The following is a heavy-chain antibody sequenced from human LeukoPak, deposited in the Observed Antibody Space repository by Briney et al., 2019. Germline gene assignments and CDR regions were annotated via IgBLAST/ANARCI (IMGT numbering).Heavy chain of an antibody. J-gene: IGHJ5*02. D-gene: IGHD3-22*01. Sequence: SETLSLTCTVSGDSISSSTYYWSWIRQPPGKGLEWIGYIHYTGSTNYNPPLKSRVTISEDTSKNQFSLKLSSVTAADTAVYYCARYNFDSSGYYRRWFDPWGQGTLVTVSS. CDR1: GDSISSSTYY. CDR2: IHYTGST. V-gene: IGHV4-61*05. CDR3: ARYNFDSSGYYRRWFDP.